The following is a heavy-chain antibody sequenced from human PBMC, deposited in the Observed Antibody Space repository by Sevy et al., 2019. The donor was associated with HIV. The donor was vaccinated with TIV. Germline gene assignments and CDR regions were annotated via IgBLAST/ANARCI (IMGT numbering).Heavy chain of an antibody. D-gene: IGHD2-21*01. CDR2: VSWNSRYI. CDR1: GFPFNDHA. CDR3: AKDINRGCDGVNCYSYYYYFYGLDV. Sequence: GGSLRLSCAASGFPFNDHAMHWVRQVPGKGLEWVSGVSWNSRYIGYADSVKDRFTIYRDNARHFLYLEMNSLRPEDTALYYCAKDINRGCDGVNCYSYYYYFYGLDVWGQGTTVTVSS. J-gene: IGHJ6*02. V-gene: IGHV3-9*01.